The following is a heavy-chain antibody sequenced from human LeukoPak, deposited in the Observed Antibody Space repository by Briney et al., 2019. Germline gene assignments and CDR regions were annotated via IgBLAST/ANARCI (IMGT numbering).Heavy chain of an antibody. CDR1: GGSFSGYY. D-gene: IGHD6-13*01. V-gene: IGHV4-59*04. CDR2: IYYSGST. CDR3: ARLRRGSSSWYRSFWFDP. J-gene: IGHJ5*02. Sequence: SETLSLTCAVYGGSFSGYYWSWIRQPPGKGLEWIGYIYYSGSTYYNPSLKSRVTISVDTSKNQFSLKLSSVTAADTAVYYCARLRRGSSSWYRSFWFDPWGQGTLVTVSS.